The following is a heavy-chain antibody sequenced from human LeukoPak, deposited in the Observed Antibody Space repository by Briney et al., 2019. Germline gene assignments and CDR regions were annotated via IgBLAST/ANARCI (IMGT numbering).Heavy chain of an antibody. CDR2: IIPIFGTA. V-gene: IGHV1-69*05. Sequence: SVKVSCKASGGTFSSYAISWVRQAPGQGLEWMGGIIPIFGTANYAQKFQGRVTITTDESTSTAYMELSSLRSEDTAVYYCARLVGYCSSTSCLVFDYWGQGTLVTVSS. D-gene: IGHD2-2*01. J-gene: IGHJ4*02. CDR1: GGTFSSYA. CDR3: ARLVGYCSSTSCLVFDY.